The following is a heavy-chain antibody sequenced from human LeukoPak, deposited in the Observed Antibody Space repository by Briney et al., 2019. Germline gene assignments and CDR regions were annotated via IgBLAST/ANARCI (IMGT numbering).Heavy chain of an antibody. CDR1: GYTFTSYG. V-gene: IGHV1-18*01. CDR2: ISAYNGNT. Sequence: ASVKVSCKASGYTFTSYGISWVRQAPGQGLEWMGWISAYNGNTNYAQKLQGRVTMTTDTSTSTAYMELRSLRSDDTAVYYCASHIVANYYYYGMDVWGQGTTVTVSS. D-gene: IGHD5-12*01. J-gene: IGHJ6*02. CDR3: ASHIVANYYYYGMDV.